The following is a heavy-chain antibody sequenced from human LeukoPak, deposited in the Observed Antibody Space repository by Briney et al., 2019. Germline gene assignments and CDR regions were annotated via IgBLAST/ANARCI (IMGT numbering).Heavy chain of an antibody. CDR3: ARGYDKPDY. J-gene: IGHJ4*01. Sequence: GMSVRLSWAASGFTFGSEGMHWVRQAPGKGPEWVAFIWYDGNNIYYAASVKGRFTIYRDNSKHTLFLQMNSLRAEDTAVYYCARGYDKPDYWGQGTLVTVSS. CDR1: GFTFGSEG. V-gene: IGHV3-33*01. D-gene: IGHD3-3*01. CDR2: IWYDGNNI.